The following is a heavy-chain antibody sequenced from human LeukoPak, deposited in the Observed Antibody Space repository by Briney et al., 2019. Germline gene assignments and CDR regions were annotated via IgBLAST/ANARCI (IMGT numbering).Heavy chain of an antibody. J-gene: IGHJ6*03. CDR2: IRYDGSNK. D-gene: IGHD5-12*01. V-gene: IGHV3-30*02. CDR1: GFTFSSYG. Sequence: PEGSLRLSCAASGFTFSSYGMHWVRQAPGKGLEWVAFIRYDGSNKYYADSVKGRFTISRDNSKNTLYLQMKSLRAEDTAVYYCAKGGGYEAQYYYYYLDVWGKGATVTISS. CDR3: AKGGGYEAQYYYYYLDV.